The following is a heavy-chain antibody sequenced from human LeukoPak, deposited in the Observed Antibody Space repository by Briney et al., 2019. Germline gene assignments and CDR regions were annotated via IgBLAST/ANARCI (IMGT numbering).Heavy chain of an antibody. V-gene: IGHV1-18*01. D-gene: IGHD2-2*01. CDR2: ISASNGNT. CDR3: ARAVLAYCSSTSCYYYYGMDV. J-gene: IGHJ6*02. CDR1: GYTFTSYG. Sequence: GASVKVSCKASGYTFTSYGISWVRQAPGQGLEWMGWISASNGNTNYAQKLQGRVTMTTDTSTSTSYMKLRSLRSDDTAVYYCARAVLAYCSSTSCYYYYGMDVWGQGTTVTVSS.